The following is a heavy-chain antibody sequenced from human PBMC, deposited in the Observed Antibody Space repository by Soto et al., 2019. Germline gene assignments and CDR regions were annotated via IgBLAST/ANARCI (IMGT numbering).Heavy chain of an antibody. CDR3: ARSCSGGSCHSAY. CDR2: ISPFTGDT. D-gene: IGHD2-15*01. J-gene: IGHJ4*02. V-gene: IGHV1-18*04. Sequence: GASLKVSCKTSGYSFTNYGINWVRQAPGQGLEWMGWISPFTGDTHYTQSLQGRITVTTDTSTNTDYMELRSLRSADTAVYYCARSCSGGSCHSAYWGQGTLVTVSS. CDR1: GYSFTNYG.